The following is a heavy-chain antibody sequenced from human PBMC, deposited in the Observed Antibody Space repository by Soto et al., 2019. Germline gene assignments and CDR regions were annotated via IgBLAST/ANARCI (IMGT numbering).Heavy chain of an antibody. J-gene: IGHJ6*02. Sequence: QVQLVESGGGVVQPGRSLRLSCAASGFTFSTYAMHGVRQAPGKGLEWVAVISYDVTNKYYADSVRGRFTFSRDNSKTTLFLQMNSLRAEDTAVYYCAKDGGGYNYGYVMLDKYYYGMDVWGQGTTVTVSS. CDR3: AKDGGGYNYGYVMLDKYYYGMDV. V-gene: IGHV3-30-3*01. D-gene: IGHD5-18*01. CDR2: ISYDVTNK. CDR1: GFTFSTYA.